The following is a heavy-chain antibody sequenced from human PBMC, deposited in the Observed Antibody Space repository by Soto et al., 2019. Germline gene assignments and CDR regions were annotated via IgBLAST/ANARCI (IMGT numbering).Heavy chain of an antibody. CDR3: ARGPLTYCGGDCYFYYFDY. CDR1: GDSISSPTHY. V-gene: IGHV4-30-4*08. CDR2: ISHSGTS. J-gene: IGHJ4*02. D-gene: IGHD2-21*02. Sequence: SETLSLTCTVSGDSISSPTHYWTWIRQHPGKGLEYIGYISHSGTSYYNPSLQSRVTMSADTSKKQFSLRLSSVTAADTAVYYCARGPLTYCGGDCYFYYFDYWGQGTLVTVS.